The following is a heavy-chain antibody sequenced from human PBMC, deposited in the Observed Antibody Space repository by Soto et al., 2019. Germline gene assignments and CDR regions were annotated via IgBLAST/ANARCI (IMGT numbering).Heavy chain of an antibody. CDR2: IYSGGST. V-gene: IGHV3-66*01. CDR3: ARDRIAAADYYYYGMDV. J-gene: IGHJ6*02. D-gene: IGHD6-13*01. CDR1: GFTVSSNY. Sequence: EVQLVESGGGLVQPGGSLRLSCAASGFTVSSNYMSWVRQAPGKGLEWVSVIYSGGSTYYADSVKGRFTISRDNSKNTLYLQMNSLRAEDTAVYYCARDRIAAADYYYYGMDVWGQGTTVTVSS.